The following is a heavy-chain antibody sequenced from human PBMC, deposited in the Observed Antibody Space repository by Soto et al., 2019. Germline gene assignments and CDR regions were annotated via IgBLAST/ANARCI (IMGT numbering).Heavy chain of an antibody. CDR3: ARDIVATIRARYFDY. CDR2: ISAYNGNT. V-gene: IGHV1-18*01. D-gene: IGHD5-12*01. J-gene: IGHJ4*02. CDR1: GYTFTSYG. Sequence: QVQLVQSGAEVKKPGASVKVSCKASGYTFTSYGISWVRQAPGQGLEWMGWISAYNGNTNYAQKLQVRVTMTTNTSTSTAYMELRSLRSDDTAVYYYARDIVATIRARYFDYWGQGTLVTVSS.